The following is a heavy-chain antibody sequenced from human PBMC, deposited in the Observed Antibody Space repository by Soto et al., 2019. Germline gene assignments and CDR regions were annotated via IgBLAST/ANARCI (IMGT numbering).Heavy chain of an antibody. D-gene: IGHD6-19*01. V-gene: IGHV3-21*01. J-gene: IGHJ6*02. CDR2: IVRSSSYM. CDR1: GFIFSGHN. CDR3: AREVLSTGWSYVGTYYYGMDV. Sequence: EVQLVESGGGLVKPGGSLRLSCAASGFIFSGHNMNWVRQAPGKGLEWVASIVRSSSYMYYADSVKGRFTISRDNANNSLHLQMHSLRVEDTAVYYCAREVLSTGWSYVGTYYYGMDVWGQGTTVTVSS.